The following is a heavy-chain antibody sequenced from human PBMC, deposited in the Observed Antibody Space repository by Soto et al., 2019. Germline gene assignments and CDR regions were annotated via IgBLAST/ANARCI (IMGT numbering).Heavy chain of an antibody. CDR1: GLTFSSYG. D-gene: IGHD5-12*01. J-gene: IGHJ4*02. V-gene: IGHV3-33*01. Sequence: QVQLVESGGGVVQPGRSLRLSCAASGLTFSSYGMHWVGQAPGKGLEWVAVIWYDGSNKYYADSVKGRFTISRDNSKNTLYLQMNSLRAEDTAVYYCARDGDGYNEYYFDYWGQGTLVTVSS. CDR3: ARDGDGYNEYYFDY. CDR2: IWYDGSNK.